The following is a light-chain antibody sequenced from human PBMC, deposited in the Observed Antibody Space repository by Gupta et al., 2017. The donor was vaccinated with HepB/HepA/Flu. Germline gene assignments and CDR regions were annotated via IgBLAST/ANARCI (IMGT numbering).Light chain of an antibody. Sequence: DIKLTQSPSSLSASIVDRVTITCRASQTIRSYLNWYQQRPGKAPNLLIFAASSLQSGVPSRFSGSGSGTNFTLTINSLQPEDFATYYCQQGFNTLTWTFGQGTKVDMK. CDR3: QQGFNTLTWT. J-gene: IGKJ1*01. V-gene: IGKV1-39*01. CDR1: QTIRSY. CDR2: AAS.